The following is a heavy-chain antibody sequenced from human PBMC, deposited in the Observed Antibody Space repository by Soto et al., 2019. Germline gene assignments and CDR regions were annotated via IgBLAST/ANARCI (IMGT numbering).Heavy chain of an antibody. CDR3: ARASNRGDYAEFDY. CDR1: GYTFTSYG. J-gene: IGHJ4*02. Sequence: ASVKVSCKASGYTFTSYGISWVRQAPGQGLEWMGWISAYNGNTNYAQKLQGRVTMATDTSTSTAYMELRSLRSDDTAVYYCARASNRGDYAEFDYWGQGTLVTVSS. V-gene: IGHV1-18*01. CDR2: ISAYNGNT. D-gene: IGHD4-17*01.